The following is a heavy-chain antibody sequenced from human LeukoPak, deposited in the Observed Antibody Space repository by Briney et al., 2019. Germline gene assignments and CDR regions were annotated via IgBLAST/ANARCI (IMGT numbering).Heavy chain of an antibody. CDR2: INHSGST. Sequence: PSETLSLTCAVYGGSFSGYYWSWIRQPPGKGLEWIGEINHSGSTNYNPSLKSRVTISVDTSKNQFSLKLSSVTAADTAVHYCAVGVGYMDVWGKGTTVTISS. D-gene: IGHD2-15*01. CDR3: AVGVGYMDV. J-gene: IGHJ6*03. V-gene: IGHV4-34*01. CDR1: GGSFSGYY.